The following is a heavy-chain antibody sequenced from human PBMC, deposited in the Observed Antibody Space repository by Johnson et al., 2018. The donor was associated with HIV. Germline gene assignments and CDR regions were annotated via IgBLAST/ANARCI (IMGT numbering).Heavy chain of an antibody. J-gene: IGHJ3*02. Sequence: VQLVESGGGLVQPGESLRLSCVVSGFTFGTYWMTWVRQAPGNGLEWVATIKLDGSDKYYLDSVKGRFTISRDNGRNSLYLQMNSLRAEDTDVYYCARKGDAFDMWGQGTMVTVS. V-gene: IGHV3-7*03. CDR2: IKLDGSDK. CDR1: GFTFGTYW. CDR3: ARKGDAFDM.